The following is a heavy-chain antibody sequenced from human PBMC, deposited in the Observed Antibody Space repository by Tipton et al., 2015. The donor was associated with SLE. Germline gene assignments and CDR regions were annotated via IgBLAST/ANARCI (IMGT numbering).Heavy chain of an antibody. J-gene: IGHJ6*02. CDR2: IYSSGNV. CDR3: ARGISGYSSSWYYYYHHMDV. D-gene: IGHD6-13*01. CDR1: GGSISSDGYY. Sequence: TLSLTCTVSGGSISSDGYYWNWIRQPAGKRLEWIGRIYSSGNVNYNPSVKRRATISIDTSKNQFSLKLSSVTVADTAVYYCARGISGYSSSWYYYYHHMDVWGQGTTVTVSS. V-gene: IGHV4-61*02.